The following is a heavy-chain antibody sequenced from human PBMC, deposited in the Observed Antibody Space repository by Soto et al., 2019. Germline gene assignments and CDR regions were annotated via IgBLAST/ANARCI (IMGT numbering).Heavy chain of an antibody. CDR1: GGILSSSYT. J-gene: IGHJ6*02. Sequence: SVKVSCKASGGILSSSYTLSWARQAPGQGLEWMGRIFPVLGTTNHAQTLKGRVTITADKSTGTAYMQLSSLTFEDTAVYYCARGLGIYNYAMDVWGQGTTVTVSS. V-gene: IGHV1-69*08. D-gene: IGHD6-19*01. CDR2: IFPVLGTT. CDR3: ARGLGIYNYAMDV.